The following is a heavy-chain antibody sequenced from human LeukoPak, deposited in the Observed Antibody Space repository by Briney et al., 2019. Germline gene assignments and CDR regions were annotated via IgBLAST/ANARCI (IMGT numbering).Heavy chain of an antibody. J-gene: IGHJ4*02. CDR1: GFTFSSYG. Sequence: PGGSLRLSCAASGFTFSSYGMHWVRQAPGEGLEWVAVIWYDGSNKYYADSVKGRFTISRDNSKNTLYLQMNSLRAEDTAVYYCARDSRAVAGLWYWGQGTLVTVSS. V-gene: IGHV3-33*01. CDR2: IWYDGSNK. CDR3: ARDSRAVAGLWY. D-gene: IGHD6-19*01.